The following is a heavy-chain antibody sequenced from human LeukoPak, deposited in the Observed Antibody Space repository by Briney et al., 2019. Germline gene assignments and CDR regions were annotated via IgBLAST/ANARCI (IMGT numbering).Heavy chain of an antibody. CDR3: AKDHRGSIAVAGFGMDV. V-gene: IGHV3-9*01. D-gene: IGHD6-19*01. CDR2: IRWNSGSI. J-gene: IGHJ6*02. Sequence: RLPWAACGFTLDGDDMGGVRHVQRKGLEWVSGIRWNSGSIGYADSVKGRFTISRDNAKNSLYLQMNSLRAEDTALYYCAKDHRGSIAVAGFGMDVWGQGTTVTVSS. CDR1: GFTLDGDD.